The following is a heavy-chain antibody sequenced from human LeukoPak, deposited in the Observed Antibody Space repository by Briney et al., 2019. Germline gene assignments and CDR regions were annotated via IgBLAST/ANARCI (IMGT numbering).Heavy chain of an antibody. D-gene: IGHD2-21*02. CDR2: IKEDGVEK. CDR3: ARGTVTAPGIDY. J-gene: IGHJ4*02. Sequence: PGGSLRLSCAASGFTFSNYWMSWVRQAPGKGLEWVANIKEDGVEKYYVDSVKGRFAISRDNAKNSVYPQINSLRADDTAVYYCARGTVTAPGIDYWGQGTLVTVSS. V-gene: IGHV3-7*01. CDR1: GFTFSNYW.